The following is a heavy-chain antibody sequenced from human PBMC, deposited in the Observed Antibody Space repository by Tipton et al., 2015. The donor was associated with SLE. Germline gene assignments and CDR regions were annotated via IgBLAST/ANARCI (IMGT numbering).Heavy chain of an antibody. J-gene: IGHJ4*02. Sequence: TLSLTCTVSGGSISSYYWSWIRQPPGKGLEWIGYIYYSGSSNYNPSPKSRVTISVDTSKNQFFLELRSVTAADTAVYYCARGRGSGYYRYFDYWGQGALVTVSS. V-gene: IGHV4-59*01. CDR2: IYYSGSS. CDR1: GGSISSYY. CDR3: ARGRGSGYYRYFDY. D-gene: IGHD5-12*01.